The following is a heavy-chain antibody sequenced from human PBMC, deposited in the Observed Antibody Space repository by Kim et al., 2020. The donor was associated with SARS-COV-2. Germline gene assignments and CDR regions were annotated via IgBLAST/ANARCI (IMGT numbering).Heavy chain of an antibody. CDR2: IYYSGST. Sequence: SETLSLTCTVSGGSISSYYWSWIRQPPGKGLEWIGYIYYSGSTNYNPSLKSRVTISVDTSKNQFSLKLSSVTAADTAVYYCARGGAAPPGSGYYYGMDVWGQGTTVTVSS. J-gene: IGHJ6*02. V-gene: IGHV4-59*01. CDR3: ARGGAAPPGSGYYYGMDV. D-gene: IGHD6-6*01. CDR1: GGSISSYY.